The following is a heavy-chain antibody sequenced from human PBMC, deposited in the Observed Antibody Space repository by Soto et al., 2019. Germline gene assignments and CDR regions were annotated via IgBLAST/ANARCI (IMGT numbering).Heavy chain of an antibody. Sequence: EVQLLESGGGLVQPGGSLRLSCAASGFTFSSYGMTWVRQAPGKGLEWVSFSSATGAGTYYADSVKGRFTISRDTSKHTLYLHMTRLRADDTAVYYCAKDRRAGGNYGFYSDFWGQGALVIVSS. CDR3: AKDRRAGGNYGFYSDF. CDR1: GFTFSSYG. J-gene: IGHJ4*02. D-gene: IGHD1-7*01. CDR2: SSATGAGT. V-gene: IGHV3-23*01.